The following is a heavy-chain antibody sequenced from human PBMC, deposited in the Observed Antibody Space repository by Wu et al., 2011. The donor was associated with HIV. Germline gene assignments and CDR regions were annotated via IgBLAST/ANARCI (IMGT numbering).Heavy chain of an antibody. CDR1: GYTFTSYG. CDR2: ISAYNGDT. CDR3: ARDARTSVYPYYYYYYHGR. V-gene: IGHV1-18*01. Sequence: QVQLVQSGAEVKKPGASVKVSCKASGYTFTSYGISWVRQAPGQGLEWMGWISAYNGDTNYAQKLQGRVTMTTDTSTSTAYMELRSLRSDDTAVYYCARDARTSVYPYYYYYYHGRLGQGTTVTVSS. D-gene: IGHD2-2*01. J-gene: IGHJ6*03.